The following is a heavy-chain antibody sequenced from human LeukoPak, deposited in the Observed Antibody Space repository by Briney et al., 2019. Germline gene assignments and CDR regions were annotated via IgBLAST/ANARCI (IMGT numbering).Heavy chain of an antibody. CDR1: GGTFSSYA. V-gene: IGHV1-69*05. CDR2: IIPIFGTA. J-gene: IGHJ6*03. CDR3: AATVGMSLGYYYMDV. Sequence: ASVKVSCKASGGTFSSYAISWVRQAPGQGLEWMGGIIPIFGTANYAQKFQGRVTITTDESTSTAYMELSSLRSEDTAVYYCAATVGMSLGYYYMDVWGKGTTVTVSS. D-gene: IGHD4-23*01.